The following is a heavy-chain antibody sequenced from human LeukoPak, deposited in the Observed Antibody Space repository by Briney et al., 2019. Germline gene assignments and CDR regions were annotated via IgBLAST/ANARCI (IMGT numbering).Heavy chain of an antibody. CDR1: GYSFTSYC. D-gene: IGHD1-26*01. Sequence: GASLQISSKGSGYSFTSYCNGWVRQQPGKGLVWMVIIYTGDSDTRYSPSFQGQVTISADKSISTAYLQWSSLKASDTAMYYCARGIVGAYFDYWGQGTLVTVSS. J-gene: IGHJ4*02. CDR3: ARGIVGAYFDY. V-gene: IGHV5-51*01. CDR2: IYTGDSDT.